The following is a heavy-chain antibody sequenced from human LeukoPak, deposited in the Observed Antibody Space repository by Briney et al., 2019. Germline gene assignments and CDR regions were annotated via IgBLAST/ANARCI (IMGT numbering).Heavy chain of an antibody. V-gene: IGHV3-66*01. CDR1: GFTVSSNY. CDR2: IFSHGET. CDR3: ARDPPAVSINTYA. D-gene: IGHD2-8*01. Sequence: PGGSLRLPCAASGFTVSSNYMSWVRQAPGKGLEWVSLIFSHGETSYADSVKGRFTISRDNSKNTLYLQMNGLRVEDTAVYYCARDPPAVSINTYAWGQGTLVTVSS. J-gene: IGHJ4*02.